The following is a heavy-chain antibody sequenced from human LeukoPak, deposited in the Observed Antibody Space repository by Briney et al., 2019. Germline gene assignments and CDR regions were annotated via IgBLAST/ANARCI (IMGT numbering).Heavy chain of an antibody. CDR1: GYSFTSYW. V-gene: IGHV5-51*03. CDR2: IYPGDSDT. J-gene: IGHJ4*02. Sequence: KPGESLKISCKGSGYSFTSYWIGWVRQMPGKGLEWMGIIYPGDSDTRYSPSFQGQVTISADKSISTAYLQWSGLRASDTGIYYCTRLPFMILYGDSEGGGDYWGQGTPVTVSS. CDR3: TRLPFMILYGDSEGGGDY. D-gene: IGHD4-17*01.